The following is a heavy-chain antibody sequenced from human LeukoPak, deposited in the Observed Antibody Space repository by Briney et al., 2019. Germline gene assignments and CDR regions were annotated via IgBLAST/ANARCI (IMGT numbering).Heavy chain of an antibody. Sequence: ASVKVSCKASGGTFSSYAISWVRQAPGQGLEWMGGIIPIFGTANYAQKFLGRVTITADESTSPAYMELSSLRSEDTAVYYCARGDYGDALFDYWGQGTLVTVSS. D-gene: IGHD4-17*01. CDR3: ARGDYGDALFDY. V-gene: IGHV1-69*13. J-gene: IGHJ4*02. CDR1: GGTFSSYA. CDR2: IIPIFGTA.